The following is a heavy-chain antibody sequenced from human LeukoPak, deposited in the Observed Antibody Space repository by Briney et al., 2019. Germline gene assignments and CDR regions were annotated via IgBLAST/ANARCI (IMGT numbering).Heavy chain of an antibody. J-gene: IGHJ4*02. Sequence: GGSLRLSCAASGFTFRSYTMNWVRQAPGKGLEWVSGITGSGGSIYYADSVKGRFTISRDNLKNTLYLQMNSLRAEDTAVYHCVKGSKTSRPYYFDYWGQGALVTVSS. CDR2: ITGSGGSI. CDR3: VKGSKTSRPYYFDY. V-gene: IGHV3-23*01. CDR1: GFTFRSYT.